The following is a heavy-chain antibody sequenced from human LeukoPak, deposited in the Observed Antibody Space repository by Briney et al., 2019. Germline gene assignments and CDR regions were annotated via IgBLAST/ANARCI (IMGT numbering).Heavy chain of an antibody. V-gene: IGHV4-59*08. CDR3: VYTSGWYLYSYFDC. CDR2: IYYSGST. CDR1: GGSISSYY. D-gene: IGHD6-19*01. Sequence: SGTLSLTRTVSGGSISSYYWSWIRQPPGRGLEWIGYIYYSGSTNYNPSLKSRVTISVDTSKNQFSLKLSSVTAADTAMYYCVYTSGWYLYSYFDCWGQGTLVTVSS. J-gene: IGHJ4*02.